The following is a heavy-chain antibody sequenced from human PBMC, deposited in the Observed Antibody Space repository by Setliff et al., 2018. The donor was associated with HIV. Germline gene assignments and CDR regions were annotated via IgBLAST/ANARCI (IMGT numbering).Heavy chain of an antibody. D-gene: IGHD5-18*01. J-gene: IGHJ4*02. CDR2: IYYTGST. CDR3: ARVPRQLLKGAAAYFDY. CDR1: GGSISNHY. Sequence: SETLSLTCSVSGGSISNHYWSWIRQPPGKGLEWIGYIYYTGSTNYNPSLRGRVTISVDTSKKQFSLKLSSVTAADTAVYYCARVPRQLLKGAAAYFDYWGQGILVTVSS. V-gene: IGHV4-59*11.